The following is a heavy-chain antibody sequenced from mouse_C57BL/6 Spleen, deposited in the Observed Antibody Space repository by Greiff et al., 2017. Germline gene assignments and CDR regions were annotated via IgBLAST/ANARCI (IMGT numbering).Heavy chain of an antibody. CDR2: ISDGGSYT. J-gene: IGHJ3*01. CDR1: GFTFSSYA. Sequence: EVMLVESGGGLVKPGGSLKLSCAASGFTFSSYAMSWVRQTPEKRLEWVATISDGGSYTYYPDNVKGRFTISRDNAKNNLYLQMSHLKSEDTAMYYCARDYDYERWFAYWGQGTLVTVSA. V-gene: IGHV5-4*03. D-gene: IGHD2-4*01. CDR3: ARDYDYERWFAY.